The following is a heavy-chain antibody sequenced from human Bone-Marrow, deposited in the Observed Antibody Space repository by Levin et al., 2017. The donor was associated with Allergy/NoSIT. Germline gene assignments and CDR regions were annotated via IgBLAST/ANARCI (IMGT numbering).Heavy chain of an antibody. CDR2: ISGSGTGT. V-gene: IGHV3-23*01. CDR3: ARSYSTSSEFDF. D-gene: IGHD6-6*01. Sequence: GESLKISCAGSGFTFSNYAMNWVRRAPGKGLEWVSSISGSGTGTHYADSVKGRFSISRDYSKNTLFLQMNSLRAEDTAVYHCARSYSTSSEFDFWGPGTLVTVSS. CDR1: GFTFSNYA. J-gene: IGHJ4*02.